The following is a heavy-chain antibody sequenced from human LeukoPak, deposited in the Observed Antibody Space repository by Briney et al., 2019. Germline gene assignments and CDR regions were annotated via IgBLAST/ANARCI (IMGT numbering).Heavy chain of an antibody. CDR3: ARDRSGDDDLWSGYYTNYFDP. J-gene: IGHJ5*02. CDR1: GFTFSSYN. D-gene: IGHD3-3*01. CDR2: TSSSSRTI. Sequence: GGSLRLSCAASGFTFSSYNMNWVRQAPGKGLEWVSYTSSSSRTIYYADSVKGRFTISRDNAKNSLYLQMNSLRAEDTAVYYCARDRSGDDDLWSGYYTNYFDPWGQGTLVTVSS. V-gene: IGHV3-48*01.